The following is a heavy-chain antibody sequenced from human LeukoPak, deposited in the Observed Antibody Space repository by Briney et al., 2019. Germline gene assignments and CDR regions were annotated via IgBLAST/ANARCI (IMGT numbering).Heavy chain of an antibody. CDR3: ARQVGTASSHDFGH. D-gene: IGHD2-21*02. CDR1: GYTFTTYV. Sequence: ASVKVSCKASGYTFTTYVLNWVRQAPGQGFEWMGFINTYTRNPTYAQGFTGRFVFSMDTSVSTAYLQISNLKAEDTAVYYCARQVGTASSHDFGHWGHGTLVTVSS. V-gene: IGHV7-4-1*02. J-gene: IGHJ4*01. CDR2: INTYTRNP.